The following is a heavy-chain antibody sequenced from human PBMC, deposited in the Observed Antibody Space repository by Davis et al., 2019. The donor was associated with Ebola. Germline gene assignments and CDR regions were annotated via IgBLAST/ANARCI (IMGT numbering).Heavy chain of an antibody. V-gene: IGHV3-21*01. Sequence: GESLKISCAASGFTFSSYSMNWVRQAPGKGLEWVSSISSSSSYIYYADSVKGRFTISRDNAKNSLYLQMNSLRAEDTAVYYCARGGGITGIGDAFDIWGQGTMVTVSS. CDR3: ARGGGITGIGDAFDI. J-gene: IGHJ3*02. CDR1: GFTFSSYS. D-gene: IGHD1-20*01. CDR2: ISSSSSYI.